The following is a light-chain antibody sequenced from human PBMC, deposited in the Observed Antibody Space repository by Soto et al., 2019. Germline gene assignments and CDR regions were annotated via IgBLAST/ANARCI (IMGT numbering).Light chain of an antibody. Sequence: QSVLTQPPSVSGAPGQRVTISCTGSSSNIGAGYDVHWYQQFPGTTPKFLIYGNTNRPSGVPDRFSASKSGTSASLDITGLQAEDEAEYFCQSYDSSLSGSRVFGGGTKLTVL. CDR2: GNT. CDR1: SSNIGAGYD. V-gene: IGLV1-40*01. CDR3: QSYDSSLSGSRV. J-gene: IGLJ3*02.